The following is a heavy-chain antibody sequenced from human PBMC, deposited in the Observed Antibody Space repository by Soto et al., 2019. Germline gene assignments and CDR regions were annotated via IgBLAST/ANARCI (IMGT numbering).Heavy chain of an antibody. CDR3: ARDMGEALLDP. D-gene: IGHD1-26*01. J-gene: IGHJ5*02. CDR2: IYSGGST. Sequence: PGGSLRLSCAASGFTVSSNYMSWVRQAPGKGLEWVSVIYSGGSTYYADSVKGRFTISRDNSKNTLYLQMNSLRAEDTAVYYCARDMGEALLDPWGQGTLVTVSS. CDR1: GFTVSSNY. V-gene: IGHV3-53*01.